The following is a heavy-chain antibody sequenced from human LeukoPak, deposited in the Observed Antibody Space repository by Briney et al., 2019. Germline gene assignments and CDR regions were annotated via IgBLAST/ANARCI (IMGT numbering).Heavy chain of an antibody. CDR3: ARDPYDILTGYNWFGP. CDR1: GGTFSSYA. CDR2: IIPIFGIA. D-gene: IGHD3-9*01. J-gene: IGHJ5*02. V-gene: IGHV1-69*04. Sequence: GASVKVSCQASGGTFSSYAISWVRQAPGQGLEWWGRIIPIFGIANYAQKFQERVTITADKSTRTSYMELSSLRSEDTAGYYCARDPYDILTGYNWFGPWGRGTLVTVSS.